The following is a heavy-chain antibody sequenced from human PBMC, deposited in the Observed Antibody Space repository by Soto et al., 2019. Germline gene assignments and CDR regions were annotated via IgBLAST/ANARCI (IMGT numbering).Heavy chain of an antibody. J-gene: IGHJ6*02. CDR2: ISAYNGNT. V-gene: IGHV1-18*01. CDR3: ARHYHTLWFGDYYYYGMDV. D-gene: IGHD3-10*01. CDR1: GYTFTSYG. Sequence: QVQLVQSGAEVKKPGASVKVSFKASGYTFTSYGISWVRQAPGQGLEWMGWISAYNGNTNYAQKLQGRVTMTTDTSTSTAYMELRSLRSDDTAVYYCARHYHTLWFGDYYYYGMDVWGQGTTVTVSS.